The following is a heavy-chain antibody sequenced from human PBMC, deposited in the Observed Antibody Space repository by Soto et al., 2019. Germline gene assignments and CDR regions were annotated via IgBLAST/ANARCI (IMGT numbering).Heavy chain of an antibody. Sequence: GGSLRLSCAASGFTVSNNYMSWVRQAPGKGLEWVSVISSDHSTYYAGSVKGRFTISRDTSKNTLYLQMNSLRADDTAVYYCARGQSMPREIMWRSYGMDVWGQGTTVTVSS. D-gene: IGHD3-10*01. CDR3: ARGQSMPREIMWRSYGMDV. CDR2: ISSDHST. V-gene: IGHV3-53*01. J-gene: IGHJ6*02. CDR1: GFTVSNNY.